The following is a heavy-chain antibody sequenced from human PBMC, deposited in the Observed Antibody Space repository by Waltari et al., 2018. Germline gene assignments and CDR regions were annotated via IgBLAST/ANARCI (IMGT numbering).Heavy chain of an antibody. CDR3: ASNYYDSSGYPPYYYYYYMDV. D-gene: IGHD3-22*01. CDR2: IYYSGST. CDR1: GGSISSYY. V-gene: IGHV4-59*01. J-gene: IGHJ6*03. Sequence: QVQLQESGPGLVKPSETLSLTCPVSGGSISSYYWSWIRQPPGKGREWIGYIYYSGSTNYNPSLKSRVTISVDTSKNQFSLKLSSVTAADTAVYYCASNYYDSSGYPPYYYYYYMDVWGKGTTVTVSS.